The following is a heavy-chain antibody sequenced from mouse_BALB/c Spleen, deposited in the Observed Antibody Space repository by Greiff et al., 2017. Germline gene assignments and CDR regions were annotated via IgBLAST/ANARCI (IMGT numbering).Heavy chain of an antibody. J-gene: IGHJ2*01. CDR2: ISYSGST. Sequence: DVKLQESGPGLVKPSQSLSLTCTVTGYSITSDYAWNWIRQFPGNKLEWMGYISYSGSTSYNPSLKSRISITRDTSKNQFFLQLNSVTTEDTATYYCARWGAYSDYWGQGTTLTVSS. CDR3: ARWGAYSDY. CDR1: GYSITSDYA. V-gene: IGHV3-2*02.